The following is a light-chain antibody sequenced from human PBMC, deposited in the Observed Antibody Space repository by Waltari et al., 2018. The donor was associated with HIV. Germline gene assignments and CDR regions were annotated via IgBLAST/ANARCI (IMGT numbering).Light chain of an antibody. Sequence: QSVLTQPPSVSGAPGQRVTISCTGSSSNIGAGYDVHWYQQLPGTAPKLLIYDNTNRPSGVPDRISGSKSGTSASLAITGLQAEDVADYYCQSYDSSLSGYVFGTGTKVTVL. V-gene: IGLV1-40*01. J-gene: IGLJ1*01. CDR3: QSYDSSLSGYV. CDR1: SSNIGAGYD. CDR2: DNT.